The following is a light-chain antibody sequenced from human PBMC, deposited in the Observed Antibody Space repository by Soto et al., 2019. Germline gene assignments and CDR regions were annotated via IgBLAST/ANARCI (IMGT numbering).Light chain of an antibody. CDR3: HHYGDSPQS. Sequence: EIVLTQSPGTLSLSPGESATLSCRASQSLGSSYLAWFQQKPGQAPRLLFYLISDRATGIPYRFSGSGYGTDFTLTISRLEPEDSAIDYCHHYGDSPQSFGPGTKVEI. CDR2: LIS. CDR1: QSLGSSY. J-gene: IGKJ1*01. V-gene: IGKV3-20*01.